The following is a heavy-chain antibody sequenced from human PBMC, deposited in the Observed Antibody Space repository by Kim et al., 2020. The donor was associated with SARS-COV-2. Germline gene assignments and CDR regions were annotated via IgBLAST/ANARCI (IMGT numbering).Heavy chain of an antibody. CDR2: IYPGDSDT. J-gene: IGHJ6*02. V-gene: IGHV5-51*01. CDR3: ARHSMDYYDSSGYPYYYYYYGMDV. D-gene: IGHD3-22*01. Sequence: GESLKISCKGSGYSFTSYWIGWVRQMPGKGLEWMGIIYPGDSDTRYSPSFQGQVTISADKSISTAYLQWSSLKASDTAMYYCARHSMDYYDSSGYPYYYYYYGMDVWGQGTTVTVSS. CDR1: GYSFTSYW.